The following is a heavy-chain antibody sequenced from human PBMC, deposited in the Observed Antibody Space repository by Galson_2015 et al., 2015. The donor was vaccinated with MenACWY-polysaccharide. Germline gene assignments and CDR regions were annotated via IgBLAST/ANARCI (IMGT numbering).Heavy chain of an antibody. CDR2: INPSGGST. J-gene: IGHJ6*02. Sequence: SVKVSCKASGYTFTSHYMHWVRQAPGQGLEWMGIINPSGGSTSYAQKFQGRVTMTRDTSTSTVYMELSSLRSEDTAVYYCARRSREIVVVPAAYDSSSPNYGMDVWGQGTTVTVSS. CDR3: ARRSREIVVVPAAYDSSSPNYGMDV. V-gene: IGHV1-46*01. CDR1: GYTFTSHY. D-gene: IGHD2-2*01.